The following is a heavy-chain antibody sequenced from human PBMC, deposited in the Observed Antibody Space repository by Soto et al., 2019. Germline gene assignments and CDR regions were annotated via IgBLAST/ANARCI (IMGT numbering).Heavy chain of an antibody. Sequence: PSETLSLTCTVSGGSISSYYWSWIRQPPGKGLEWIGYIYYSGSTNYNPSLKSRVTISVDTSKNQFSLKLSSVTAADTAVYCCARVLIGRGWYFYYYGMDVWGQGTTVTVSS. V-gene: IGHV4-59*01. CDR1: GGSISSYY. J-gene: IGHJ6*02. CDR3: ARVLIGRGWYFYYYGMDV. CDR2: IYYSGST. D-gene: IGHD3-16*01.